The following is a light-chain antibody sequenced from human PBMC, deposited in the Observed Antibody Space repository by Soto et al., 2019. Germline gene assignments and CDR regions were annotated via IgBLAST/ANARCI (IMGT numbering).Light chain of an antibody. CDR1: QSVGSSR. CDR3: QQYDTSPWT. Sequence: EMVMTQSPATLSASPGERATLSCRASQSVGSSRLAWYQQKPGQAPRLLIYGASSRATGIPDRFGGSGSGTDFTLTISRLEPEDFALYYCQQYDTSPWTFGQGTKVDI. V-gene: IGKV3-20*01. CDR2: GAS. J-gene: IGKJ1*01.